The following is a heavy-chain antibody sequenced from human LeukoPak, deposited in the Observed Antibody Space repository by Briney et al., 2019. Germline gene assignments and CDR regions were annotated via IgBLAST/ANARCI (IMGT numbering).Heavy chain of an antibody. D-gene: IGHD3-10*01. Sequence: ASVKVSCKASGYTFTGYYMHWVRQAPGQGLEWMGWINPNSGGTNYAQKFQGRVTMTRDTSISTAYMELSRLRSDDTAVYYCARRVVRVPNWFDPWGQGTLVTVSS. J-gene: IGHJ5*02. CDR3: ARRVVRVPNWFDP. CDR1: GYTFTGYY. V-gene: IGHV1-2*02. CDR2: INPNSGGT.